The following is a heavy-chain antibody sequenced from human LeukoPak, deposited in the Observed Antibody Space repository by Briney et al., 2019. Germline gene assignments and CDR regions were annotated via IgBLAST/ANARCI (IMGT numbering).Heavy chain of an antibody. CDR2: ISGSGGST. CDR1: GFTFSSYA. CDR3: AKGASIHVTGPDF. J-gene: IGHJ4*02. Sequence: GGSLRLSCAASGFTFSSYAMSWVRQAPGKGLEWVSAISGSGGSTYYADSVKGRFTISRDNSRNTLYRQMNSLRAEDTAVYYCAKGASIHVTGPDFWGPGTLVTVSS. V-gene: IGHV3-23*01. D-gene: IGHD3-9*01.